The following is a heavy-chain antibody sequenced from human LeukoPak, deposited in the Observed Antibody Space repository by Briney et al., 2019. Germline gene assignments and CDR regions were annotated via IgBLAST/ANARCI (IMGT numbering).Heavy chain of an antibody. Sequence: SETLSLTCTVSGGSIISYYWSWIRQPPGKGLEWIGYIYTSGSTNYNPSLKSRVTISVDTSKNQFSLKLSSVTAADTAVYYCARHDSSGYSPQFDYWGQGTLVTVSS. V-gene: IGHV4-4*09. D-gene: IGHD3-22*01. J-gene: IGHJ4*02. CDR2: IYTSGST. CDR3: ARHDSSGYSPQFDY. CDR1: GGSIISYY.